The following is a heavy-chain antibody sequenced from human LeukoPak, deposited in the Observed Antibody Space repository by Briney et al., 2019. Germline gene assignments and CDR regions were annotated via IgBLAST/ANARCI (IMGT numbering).Heavy chain of an antibody. D-gene: IGHD1-26*01. CDR1: GFTFSSYA. Sequence: PGGSLRLSCAASGFTFSSYAMHWVRQAPGKGLEWVAVISYDGSNKYYADSVKGRFTISRDNSKNTLYLQMNSLRPEDTAVYYCASWAWGYNGKTAFDFWGQGTVVTVSS. CDR2: ISYDGSNK. J-gene: IGHJ3*01. CDR3: ASWAWGYNGKTAFDF. V-gene: IGHV3-30*04.